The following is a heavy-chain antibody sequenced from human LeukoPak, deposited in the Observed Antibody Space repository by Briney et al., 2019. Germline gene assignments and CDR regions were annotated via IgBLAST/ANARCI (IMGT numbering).Heavy chain of an antibody. Sequence: GASVTVSCTAFGYTFTSNYMHWVRQAPGQGPEWMGVISPSGGSTTYAQKFQGRVTITADESTTTAYLELSGLRSEDTAVYYCARSGEMATAHWFFDLWGRGTLVTVSS. CDR3: ARSGEMATAHWFFDL. V-gene: IGHV1-46*01. D-gene: IGHD5-24*01. CDR1: GYTFTSNY. J-gene: IGHJ2*01. CDR2: ISPSGGST.